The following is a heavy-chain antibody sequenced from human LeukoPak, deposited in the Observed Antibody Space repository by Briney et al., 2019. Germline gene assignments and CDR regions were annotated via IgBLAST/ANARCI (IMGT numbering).Heavy chain of an antibody. D-gene: IGHD5-24*01. CDR2: ISAYNGNT. CDR1: GYTFTSYG. CDR3: ARDRVEMATIGCGGY. V-gene: IGHV1-18*01. J-gene: IGHJ4*02. Sequence: ASVKVSCKASGYTFTSYGISWVRQAPGQGLEWMGWISAYNGNTKYAQKLQGRVTMTTDTSTSTAYMELRSLRSDDTAVYYCARDRVEMATIGCGGYWGQGTLVTVSS.